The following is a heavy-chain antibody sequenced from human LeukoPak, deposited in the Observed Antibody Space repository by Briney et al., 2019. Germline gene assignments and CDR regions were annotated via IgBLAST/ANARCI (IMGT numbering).Heavy chain of an antibody. J-gene: IGHJ4*02. Sequence: GESLKTSCQGSGYSFTNYWIAWVRQMPGKGLEWMGIIYPGDSDTRYSPSFQGQVTISADKSISTAYLQWSSLKASDTAMYYCARRGTSYTAYYFDSWGQGTLVTVSS. CDR3: ARRGTSYTAYYFDS. CDR1: GYSFTNYW. CDR2: IYPGDSDT. D-gene: IGHD1-26*01. V-gene: IGHV5-51*01.